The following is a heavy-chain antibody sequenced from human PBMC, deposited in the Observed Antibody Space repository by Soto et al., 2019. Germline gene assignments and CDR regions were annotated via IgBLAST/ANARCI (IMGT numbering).Heavy chain of an antibody. J-gene: IGHJ3*02. V-gene: IGHV3-13*01. CDR2: IGTAGDT. CDR1: GFTFSSYD. Sequence: LRLSCAASGFTFSSYDMHWVRQATGKGLEWVSAIGTAGDTYYPGSVKGRFTISRENAKNSLYLQMNSLRAGDTAVYYCARGVRTFKDIVVVVAARGDAFDIWGQGTMVTVSS. CDR3: ARGVRTFKDIVVVVAARGDAFDI. D-gene: IGHD2-15*01.